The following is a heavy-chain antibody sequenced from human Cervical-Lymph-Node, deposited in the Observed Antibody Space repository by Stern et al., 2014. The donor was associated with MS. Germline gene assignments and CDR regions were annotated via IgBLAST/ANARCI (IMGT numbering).Heavy chain of an antibody. Sequence: QVQLVESGSGLVKPSQTLSLTCAVSGGSISSGGYSWSWIRQPPGKGLEWIGYIFDTGNTYYNPSLKSRVTMSVDRSKNQFSLRLSSVTAADTAVYYCARAKYGDYVWYFDLWGRGTLVTVSS. CDR3: ARAKYGDYVWYFDL. CDR1: GGSISSGGYS. CDR2: IFDTGNT. J-gene: IGHJ2*01. V-gene: IGHV4-30-2*01. D-gene: IGHD4-17*01.